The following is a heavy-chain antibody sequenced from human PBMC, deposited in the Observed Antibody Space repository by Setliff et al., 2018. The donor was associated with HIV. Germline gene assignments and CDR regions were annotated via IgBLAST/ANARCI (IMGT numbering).Heavy chain of an antibody. D-gene: IGHD1-1*01. V-gene: IGHV4-38-2*01. CDR1: GYSIRSGYY. CDR3: ARWMTSRINRRHLRGDWFDP. CDR2: IFHSGST. Sequence: SQTLSLTCAVSGYSIRSGYYWGWIRQSPGRGLEWIGSIFHSGSTYTSPSLRSRVTMSVDTSKNQFSLNLNSVTAADTAVYYCARWMTSRINRRHLRGDWFDPWGQGSLVTVSS. J-gene: IGHJ5*02.